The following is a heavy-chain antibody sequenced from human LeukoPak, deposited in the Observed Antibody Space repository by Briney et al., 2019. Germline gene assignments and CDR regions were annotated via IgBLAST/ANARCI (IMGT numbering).Heavy chain of an antibody. D-gene: IGHD3-16*02. Sequence: GGSLRLSCAASGFTFSSSAMGWFRQAPGKCLEWVSTISDNGGSTYYADSVKGRFTISRDNSRNTLYLQMNSLRAEDTAIYYCAKTIVIPIALGVFDYWGQGTLVTVSS. CDR2: ISDNGGST. J-gene: IGHJ4*02. CDR1: GFTFSSSA. V-gene: IGHV3-23*01. CDR3: AKTIVIPIALGVFDY.